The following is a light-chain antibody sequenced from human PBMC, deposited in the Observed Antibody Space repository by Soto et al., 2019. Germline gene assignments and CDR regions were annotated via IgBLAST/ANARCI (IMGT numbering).Light chain of an antibody. V-gene: IGKV1-17*01. CDR2: AAS. CDR3: LQHTTYPWT. Sequence: DIQMTQSPSSLSASVGDRVTITCRASQGIGNDLGWFQQKPGKAPKRLIYAASSLQSGVPSRFSGSRSGTEFTLTISSLQPEDFATYSCLQHTTYPWTFGQGTKVEIK. CDR1: QGIGND. J-gene: IGKJ1*01.